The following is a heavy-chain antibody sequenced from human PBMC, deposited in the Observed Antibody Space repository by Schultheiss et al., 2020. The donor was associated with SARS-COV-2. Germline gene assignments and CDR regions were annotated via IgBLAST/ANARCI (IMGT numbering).Heavy chain of an antibody. CDR3: AVRGPWLQMDEYFQH. CDR2: ISAYNGNT. Sequence: ASVKVSCKASGYTFTSYDITWVRQAPGQGLEWLGWISAYNGNTNYAQKLQGRVTMTTDTSTSTAYMELRSLRSDDTAVYYCAVRGPWLQMDEYFQHWGQGTLVTVSS. D-gene: IGHD5-24*01. J-gene: IGHJ1*01. CDR1: GYTFTSYD. V-gene: IGHV1-18*01.